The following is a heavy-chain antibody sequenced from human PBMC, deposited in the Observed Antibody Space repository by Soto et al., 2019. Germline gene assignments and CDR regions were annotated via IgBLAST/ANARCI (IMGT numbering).Heavy chain of an antibody. CDR3: ARHSKYYYDSSGYGY. J-gene: IGHJ4*02. V-gene: IGHV5-10-1*01. D-gene: IGHD3-22*01. CDR2: IDPSDSYT. CDR1: GYSFTSYW. Sequence: PGDSLKISCKGSGYSFTSYWISLVRQMPGKGLEWMGRIDPSDSYTNYSPSFQGHVTISADKSISTAYLQWSSLKASDTAMYYCARHSKYYYDSSGYGYWGQGTLVTVSS.